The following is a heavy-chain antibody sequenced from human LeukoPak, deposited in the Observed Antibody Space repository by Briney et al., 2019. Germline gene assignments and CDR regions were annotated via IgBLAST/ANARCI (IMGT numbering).Heavy chain of an antibody. J-gene: IGHJ4*02. CDR2: ISGSGGTT. V-gene: IGHV3-23*01. D-gene: IGHD3-3*01. CDR1: GFSFRSYA. CDR3: ATAAGADFFDY. Sequence: GGSLRLSRAASGFSFRSYAMSWVRQAPGMGLEWVSAISGSGGTTDYADSVKGRFTISRDNSKNTPYLQMNSLRAEDTAVYYCATAAGADFFDYWGQGTLVTVSS.